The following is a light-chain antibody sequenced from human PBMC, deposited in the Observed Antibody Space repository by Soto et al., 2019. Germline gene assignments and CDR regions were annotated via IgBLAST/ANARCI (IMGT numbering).Light chain of an antibody. CDR1: SSDVGGYNY. J-gene: IGLJ1*01. Sequence: QSVLTQPASVSGSPGQSITISCTGTSSDVGGYNYVSWYQQHPGKAPKLMIYEVSNRPSGVSNRFSGSKSGNTASLTISGLQAEDESDYYCSSYTGSSTLYVFGTGTKLTVL. CDR2: EVS. CDR3: SSYTGSSTLYV. V-gene: IGLV2-14*01.